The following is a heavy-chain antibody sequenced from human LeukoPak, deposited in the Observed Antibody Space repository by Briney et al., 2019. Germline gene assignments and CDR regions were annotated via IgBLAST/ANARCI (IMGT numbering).Heavy chain of an antibody. J-gene: IGHJ6*02. CDR2: ISSSSNYI. CDR1: GFTFSNYN. Sequence: GGSLRLSCAASGFTFSNYNMNWVRQAPGKGLEWVSSISSSSNYIYYADSVKGRFTISRDNAKNSLYLQMNSLRAEDTAVYYCARDGVPYYYDRVGMDVWGQGTTVTVSS. CDR3: ARDGVPYYYDRVGMDV. V-gene: IGHV3-21*01. D-gene: IGHD3-22*01.